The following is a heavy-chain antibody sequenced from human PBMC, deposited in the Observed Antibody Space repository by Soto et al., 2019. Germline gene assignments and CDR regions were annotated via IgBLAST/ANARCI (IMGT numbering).Heavy chain of an antibody. CDR3: ASPEGSGSYYYYYGMDV. V-gene: IGHV3-66*01. Sequence: GGSLRLSCAASGFTVSSNYMSWVRQAPGKGLEWVSVIYSGGSTYYADSVKGRFTISRDNSKNTLYLQMNSLRAEDTAVYYCASPEGSGSYYYYYGMDVWGQGTTVTVSS. D-gene: IGHD3-10*01. J-gene: IGHJ6*02. CDR2: IYSGGST. CDR1: GFTVSSNY.